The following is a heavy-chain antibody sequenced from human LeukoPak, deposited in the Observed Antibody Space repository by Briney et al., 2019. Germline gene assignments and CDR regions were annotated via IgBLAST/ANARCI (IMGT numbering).Heavy chain of an antibody. CDR3: AREGSSRPFDY. Sequence: SETLSLTCTVSGGSISSYYWTWIRQPAGKGLEWIGRIYSSGTTHYNPSLKSRVTMSVDTSKNQFTLKLSSVTAADTAVYYCAREGSSRPFDYWGQGTLVTVSS. V-gene: IGHV4-4*07. CDR2: IYSSGTT. D-gene: IGHD1-26*01. CDR1: GGSISSYY. J-gene: IGHJ4*02.